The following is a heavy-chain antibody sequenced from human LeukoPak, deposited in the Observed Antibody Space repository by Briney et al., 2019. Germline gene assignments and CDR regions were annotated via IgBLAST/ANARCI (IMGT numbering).Heavy chain of an antibody. Sequence: GGSLRLSCAASGFTFSDHYMIWLRQPPGKGLDSISYISHNGDTKYYADSVKGRLSISRDNAKSSLYLEMNSLRVEDTAVYYCARDRYGYFDYWGQGTLVTVSS. CDR1: GFTFSDHY. D-gene: IGHD5-18*01. CDR2: ISHNGDTK. CDR3: ARDRYGYFDY. V-gene: IGHV3-11*01. J-gene: IGHJ4*02.